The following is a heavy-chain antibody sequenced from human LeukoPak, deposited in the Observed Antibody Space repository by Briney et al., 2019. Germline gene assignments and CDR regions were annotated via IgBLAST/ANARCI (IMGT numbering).Heavy chain of an antibody. V-gene: IGHV1-2*02. CDR1: GYTFTGYY. D-gene: IGHD1-26*01. Sequence: ASVKVSCKASGYTFTGYYMHWVRQAPGQGLEWMGWINPNSGGTNYAQKFQGRVTMARDTSISTAYMELSRLRSDDTAVYYCARGGGSWGSAFDIWGQGTMVTVSS. CDR3: ARGGGSWGSAFDI. CDR2: INPNSGGT. J-gene: IGHJ3*02.